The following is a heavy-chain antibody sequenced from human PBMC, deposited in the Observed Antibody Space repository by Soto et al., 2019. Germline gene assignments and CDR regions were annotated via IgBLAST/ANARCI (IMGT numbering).Heavy chain of an antibody. Sequence: EVQLLESGGGLVQPGGSLRLSCAASGFTFSSYAMSWVRQAPGKGLEWVSVISGSGGSTYYADSVKGRFTISRDNSKNPLYLQMYSLRAEDTAVYYCAKSSGWYGELDYWGQGTLATVSS. CDR3: AKSSGWYGELDY. V-gene: IGHV3-23*01. D-gene: IGHD6-19*01. CDR1: GFTFSSYA. CDR2: ISGSGGST. J-gene: IGHJ4*02.